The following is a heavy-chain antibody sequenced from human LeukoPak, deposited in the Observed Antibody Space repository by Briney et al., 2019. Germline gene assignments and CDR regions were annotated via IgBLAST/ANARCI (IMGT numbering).Heavy chain of an antibody. CDR1: GGSFSGYY. CDR3: ARVTNIVVVPAAILYYYYYMDV. V-gene: IGHV4-34*01. Sequence: SETLSLTCAVYGGSFSGYYWSWIRQPPGKGLEWIGEINHSGSTTYNPSLKSRVTISVDTSKNQFSLKLSSVTAADTAVYYCARVTNIVVVPAAILYYYYYMDVWGKGTTVTVSS. D-gene: IGHD2-2*02. CDR2: INHSGST. J-gene: IGHJ6*03.